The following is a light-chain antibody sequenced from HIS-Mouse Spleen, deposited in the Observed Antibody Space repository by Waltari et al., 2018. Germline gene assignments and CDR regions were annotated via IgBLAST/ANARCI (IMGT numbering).Light chain of an antibody. CDR2: ADS. Sequence: SYELTQPPSVSVSPGQTARITCSGDALPKKYAYWYQQKSGQAPGLVNYADSKRSSGIPERFSGSSSGTMATLTISGAQVEDEADYYCYSTDSSGNHRVFGGGTKLTVL. CDR1: ALPKKY. J-gene: IGLJ2*01. V-gene: IGLV3-10*01. CDR3: YSTDSSGNHRV.